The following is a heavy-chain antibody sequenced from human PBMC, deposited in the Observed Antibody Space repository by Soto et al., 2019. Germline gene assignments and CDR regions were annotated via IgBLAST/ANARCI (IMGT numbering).Heavy chain of an antibody. V-gene: IGHV4-30-4*01. CDR1: GGSISSGDYY. Sequence: QVQLQESGPGLVKPSQTLSLTCTVSGGSISSGDYYWSWIRQPPGKGLEWIGYIYYSGSTYYNPSLKIRVTISVDTSKNQFSLKLSSVTAADTAVYYCARDPGLVLVPAAISAYYYYGMDVWGQGTTVTVSS. CDR3: ARDPGLVLVPAAISAYYYYGMDV. J-gene: IGHJ6*02. CDR2: IYYSGST. D-gene: IGHD2-2*01.